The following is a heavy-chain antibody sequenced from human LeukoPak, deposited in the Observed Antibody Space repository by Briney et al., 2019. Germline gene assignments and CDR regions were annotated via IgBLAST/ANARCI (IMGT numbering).Heavy chain of an antibody. J-gene: IGHJ4*01. CDR2: IGTSGSII. V-gene: IGHV3-48*03. CDR3: AKDEAITMIVVVNYFDY. Sequence: GGSLRLSCAASGFIFSSYEMNWVRQAPGKGLEWVSYIGTSGSIIYYADSVKGRFTISRDNAKNSLYLQMNSLRAEDTAVYYCAKDEAITMIVVVNYFDYWGQGTLVTVSS. D-gene: IGHD3-22*01. CDR1: GFIFSSYE.